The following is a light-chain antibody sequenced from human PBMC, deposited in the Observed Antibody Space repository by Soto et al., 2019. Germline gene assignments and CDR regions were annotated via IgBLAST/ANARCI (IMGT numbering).Light chain of an antibody. CDR1: QSVSSN. V-gene: IGKV3-15*01. CDR2: GAS. CDR3: QQYNNWPPWT. J-gene: IGKJ1*01. Sequence: EIVMTQSPATLSVSPGERATLSCRATQSVSSNLAWYQQKXXXXPRLLIYGASTRATGIPARFSXXXXXXXXXXTITGLQSEDFAVYYCQQYNNWPPWTFGQGTKVQIK.